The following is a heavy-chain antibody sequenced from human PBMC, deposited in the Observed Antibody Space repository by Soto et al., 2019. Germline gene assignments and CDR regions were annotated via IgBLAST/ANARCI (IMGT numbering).Heavy chain of an antibody. CDR1: GGFSSSYY. J-gene: IGHJ5*02. Sequence: SETLSLTCTVSGGFSSSYYWTWIRQPPGEELEWIGFVYYGGITNYNPSLESRVTISVDTSEDQFSLKLNSVTAADTAVYYCARGRSYCGGDCYSDYFDPWGQGTLVTVSS. CDR3: ARGRSYCGGDCYSDYFDP. V-gene: IGHV4-59*01. D-gene: IGHD2-21*02. CDR2: VYYGGIT.